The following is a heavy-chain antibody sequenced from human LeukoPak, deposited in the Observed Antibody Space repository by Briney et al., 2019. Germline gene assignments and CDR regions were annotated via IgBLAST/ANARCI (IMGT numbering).Heavy chain of an antibody. J-gene: IGHJ4*02. CDR1: GFPFNSYW. CDR3: SRSQFDY. CDR2: ISGDGTIK. V-gene: IGHV3-74*03. Sequence: GGSLRLSCEPSGFPFNSYWMLWVRQAPGKGLVWVSRISGDGTIKTYADFVRGRFTISRDNTKNILYLQMNSLKVEDTAIYFCSRSQFDYWGQGVLVTVSS.